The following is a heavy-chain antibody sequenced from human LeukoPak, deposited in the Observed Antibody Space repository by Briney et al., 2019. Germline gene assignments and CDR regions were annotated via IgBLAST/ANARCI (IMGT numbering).Heavy chain of an antibody. J-gene: IGHJ4*02. CDR2: ISSSSSYI. Sequence: GGSLRLSCAASGFTFSSYSMNWVRQAPGKGLEWVSSISSSSSYICYADSVKGRFTISRDNSKNTLYLQMNSLRAEDTAVYYCAREGAGYYGSGSYPGYWGQGTLVTVSS. CDR1: GFTFSSYS. V-gene: IGHV3-21*01. CDR3: AREGAGYYGSGSYPGY. D-gene: IGHD3-10*01.